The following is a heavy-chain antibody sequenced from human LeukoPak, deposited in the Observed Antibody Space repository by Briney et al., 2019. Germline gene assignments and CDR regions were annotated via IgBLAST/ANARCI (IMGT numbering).Heavy chain of an antibody. D-gene: IGHD2-15*01. CDR2: INPDKDAT. V-gene: IGHV1-2*02. CDR3: TRSSWDCSSGSCYTNMNFDH. CDR1: GYTFDGCY. Sequence: ASVKVSCKASGYTFDGCYMHWVRRAPGQGLEWLGWINPDKDATKTAQKFRDRVIMTTDKSLATAYMEVINLTSDDTAVYFCTRSSWDCSSGSCYTNMNFDHWGQGSLVTVSS. J-gene: IGHJ4*02.